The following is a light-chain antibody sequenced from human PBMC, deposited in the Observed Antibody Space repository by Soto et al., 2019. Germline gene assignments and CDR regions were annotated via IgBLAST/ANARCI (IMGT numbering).Light chain of an antibody. CDR3: QQYDDSSRT. Sequence: EIVLTQSPGTLSLSHGDRATLSCRASQTVSSGYLAWYQQKPGQAPRLLLYGVSSRAPGIPDRFRGSGSGTDFPLTLSTLEPDAFAVYYCQQYDDSSRTFGQGTKVAIK. CDR2: GVS. CDR1: QTVSSGY. J-gene: IGKJ1*01. V-gene: IGKV3-20*01.